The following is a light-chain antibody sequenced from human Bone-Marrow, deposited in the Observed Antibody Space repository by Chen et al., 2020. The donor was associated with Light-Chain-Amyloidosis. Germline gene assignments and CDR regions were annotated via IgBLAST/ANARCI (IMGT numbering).Light chain of an antibody. Sequence: NFMLTQPHSVSESPGKTVIISCTRSSGSFATNYVQWYQQRPGSSPTTVISEDDQRPSGVPDRFSGSFDRSSNSASLTISRLKTEDEADYYCQSYQGSSQGVFGRGTKLTVL. CDR1: SGSFATNY. CDR3: QSYQGSSQGV. J-gene: IGLJ3*02. CDR2: EDD. V-gene: IGLV6-57*01.